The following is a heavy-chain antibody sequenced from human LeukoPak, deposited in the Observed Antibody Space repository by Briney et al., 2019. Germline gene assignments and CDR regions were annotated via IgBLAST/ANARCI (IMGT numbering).Heavy chain of an antibody. J-gene: IGHJ4*02. CDR1: GFTFRNYA. Sequence: GGSLRLSCAASGFTFRNYAMTWVRQAPGKGLEWVSTLSGSGGGVCYADSVKGRFSISRDNSKSSLYLQMNSLRAEDTAIYYCVKARGAESQKDWHFDYWGQGTLVTVSS. CDR3: VKARGAESQKDWHFDY. CDR2: LSGSGGGV. V-gene: IGHV3-23*01. D-gene: IGHD3/OR15-3a*01.